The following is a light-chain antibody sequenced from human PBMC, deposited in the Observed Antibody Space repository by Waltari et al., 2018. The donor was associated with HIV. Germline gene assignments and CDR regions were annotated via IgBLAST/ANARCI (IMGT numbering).Light chain of an antibody. V-gene: IGKV3D-7*01. CDR2: WAS. CDR3: QQYYNIPLT. CDR1: QSVSSSY. Sequence: EIVLTQSPGTPSLSPGERATLSCRASQSVSSSYLAWYQQKPGQPPNLLIYWASTRESGVPDRFSGNGSGTDFTLTISSLQAEDVAIYYCQQYYNIPLTFGGGTRVEI. J-gene: IGKJ4*01.